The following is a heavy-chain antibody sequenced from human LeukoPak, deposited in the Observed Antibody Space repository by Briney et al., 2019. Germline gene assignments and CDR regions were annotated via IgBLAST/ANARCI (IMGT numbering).Heavy chain of an antibody. V-gene: IGHV4-39*07. CDR1: GGSISSGGYY. D-gene: IGHD6-13*01. CDR2: IYHSGSS. CDR3: AREGSSAWYYFDY. Sequence: PSETLSLTCTVSGGSISSGGYYWSWIRQPPGKGLEWLGSIYHSGSSYFNPSLKSRLTISVDMSKNQFSLRLSSVTAADTAVYYCAREGSSAWYYFDYWGQGTLVTVSS. J-gene: IGHJ4*02.